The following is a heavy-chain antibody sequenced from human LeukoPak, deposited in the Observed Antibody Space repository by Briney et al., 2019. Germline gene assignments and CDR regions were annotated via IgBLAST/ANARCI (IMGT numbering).Heavy chain of an antibody. Sequence: EASETLSLTCAVYGGSFSGYYWSWIRQPPGKGLEWIGEINHSGSTNYNPSLKSRVAISVDTSRNQFSLRLSSVTAADTAVYYCARGQRITMTDWGQGTLVTVSS. CDR1: GGSFSGYY. D-gene: IGHD3-22*01. J-gene: IGHJ4*02. CDR3: ARGQRITMTD. V-gene: IGHV4-34*01. CDR2: INHSGST.